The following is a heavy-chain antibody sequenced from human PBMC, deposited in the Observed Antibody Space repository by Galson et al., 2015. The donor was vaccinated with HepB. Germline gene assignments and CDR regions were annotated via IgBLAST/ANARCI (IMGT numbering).Heavy chain of an antibody. Sequence: SLRLSCAASGFTFSSYAMSWVRQAPGKGLEWVSAISGSGGSTYYADSVKGRFTISRDNSKNTLYLQMNSLRAEDAAVYYCAKDGRFLEWLSLPLFDYWGQGTLGTVSS. CDR1: GFTFSSYA. CDR3: AKDGRFLEWLSLPLFDY. D-gene: IGHD3-3*01. CDR2: ISGSGGST. J-gene: IGHJ4*02. V-gene: IGHV3-23*01.